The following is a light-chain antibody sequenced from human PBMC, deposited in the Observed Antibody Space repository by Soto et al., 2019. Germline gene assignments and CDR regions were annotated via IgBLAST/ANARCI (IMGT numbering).Light chain of an antibody. CDR3: QQYVTSRVT. CDR1: QSITKNY. V-gene: IGKV3-20*01. CDR2: GAS. J-gene: IGKJ5*01. Sequence: PGERVTLSCRACQSITKNYLAWYQQKPGQAPRLLIFGASTRATGIPERFSGSGSGTDFTLTISRLEPEDFAVYYCQQYVTSRVTFGQGTRLEIK.